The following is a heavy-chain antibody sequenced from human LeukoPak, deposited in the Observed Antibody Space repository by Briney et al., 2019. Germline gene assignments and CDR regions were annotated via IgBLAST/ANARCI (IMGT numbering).Heavy chain of an antibody. Sequence: SETLSLTCNVSGGSISSISYYWGWIRQTPGKGLEWVGSIYHSGNTYYNPSLRSRGTISVDTSKNQFSLKLNSVTAADRAVYYCASVRVSSSRWFYWGQGALVTVSS. D-gene: IGHD6-13*01. V-gene: IGHV4-39*07. CDR2: IYHSGNT. CDR3: ASVRVSSSRWFY. CDR1: GGSISSISYY. J-gene: IGHJ4*02.